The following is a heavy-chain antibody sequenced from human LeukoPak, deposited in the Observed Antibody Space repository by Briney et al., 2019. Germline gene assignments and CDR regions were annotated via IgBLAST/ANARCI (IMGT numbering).Heavy chain of an antibody. J-gene: IGHJ4*02. Sequence: GGSLRLSCAASGFTFDDYAMHWVRQAPGKGLEWVSGISWNSGSIGYADSVKGRFTISRDNAKNSLYLQMNSLRAEDTALYYCARGGSSSPPRLDYWGQGTLVTVSS. CDR2: ISWNSGSI. V-gene: IGHV3-9*01. D-gene: IGHD6-6*01. CDR3: ARGGSSSPPRLDY. CDR1: GFTFDDYA.